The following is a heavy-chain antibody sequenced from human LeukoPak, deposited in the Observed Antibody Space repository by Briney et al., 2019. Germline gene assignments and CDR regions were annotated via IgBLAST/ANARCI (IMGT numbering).Heavy chain of an antibody. CDR1: GFTFSGSA. CDR2: IGNKVSNYAT. D-gene: IGHD3-3*01. CDR3: AGNYDSWTGLNY. J-gene: IGHJ4*02. Sequence: GGSLRLSCAASGFTFSGSAMHWVRQASGKGLEWVGHIGNKVSNYATEYAASLRGRFTISRDDAKDTAYLQVNSLKTEDTAVYYCAGNYDSWTGLNYWGQGTLVTVSS. V-gene: IGHV3-73*01.